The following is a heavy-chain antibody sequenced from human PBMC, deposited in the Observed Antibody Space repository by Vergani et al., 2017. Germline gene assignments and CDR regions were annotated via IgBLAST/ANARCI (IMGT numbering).Heavy chain of an antibody. D-gene: IGHD4-17*01. V-gene: IGHV4-31*03. CDR1: GGSLNSGGYY. Sequence: QVQLQESGPGLVKPSQTLSLTCTVPGGSLNSGGYYWSWIRQHPGKGLEWIGYIYYSGDTHYNPSLKSRVSISVDTSKNQFSLKLSSVTAADTAVYYCAREVTTIKGGFDYWGQGTLVTVSS. CDR3: AREVTTIKGGFDY. CDR2: IYYSGDT. J-gene: IGHJ4*02.